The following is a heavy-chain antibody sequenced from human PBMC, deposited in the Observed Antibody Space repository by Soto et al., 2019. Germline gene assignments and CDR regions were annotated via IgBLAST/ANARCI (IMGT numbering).Heavy chain of an antibody. CDR1: GGSFSGYY. Sequence: KTSETLSLTCAVYGGSFSGYYWSWIRQPPGKGLEWIGEINHSGSTNYNPSLKSRVTISVDTSKNQFSLKLSSVTAADTAVYYCARWGTYYDFWSGSNYGMDVWGQGTTVTVSS. CDR2: INHSGST. D-gene: IGHD3-3*01. V-gene: IGHV4-34*01. J-gene: IGHJ6*02. CDR3: ARWGTYYDFWSGSNYGMDV.